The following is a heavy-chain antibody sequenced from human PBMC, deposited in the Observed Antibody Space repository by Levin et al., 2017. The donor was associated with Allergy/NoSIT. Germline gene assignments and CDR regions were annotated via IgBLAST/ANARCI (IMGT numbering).Heavy chain of an antibody. CDR3: ARDPGVTTVVNFDS. J-gene: IGHJ4*02. V-gene: IGHV3-33*01. CDR2: TWYDGSEK. D-gene: IGHD4-23*01. CDR1: GFTLSNHG. Sequence: GGSLRLSCAASGFTLSNHGMHWVRQAPGKGLEWVAVTWYDGSEKYYADSVKGRFTISRDNSKNTLYLQMNSLRAEDTAVYYCARDPGVTTVVNFDSWGQGTLVTVSS.